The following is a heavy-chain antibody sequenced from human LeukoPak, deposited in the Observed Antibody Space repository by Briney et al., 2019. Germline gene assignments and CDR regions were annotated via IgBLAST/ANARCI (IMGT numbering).Heavy chain of an antibody. CDR3: ARVRYYDSSGIDDY. D-gene: IGHD3-22*01. Sequence: QTGGSLRLSCAASGFTFSSYAMHWVRQAPGKGLEWVAVISYDGSNKYYADSVKGRFTISRDNSKNTLYLQMNSLRAEDTAVYCCARVRYYDSSGIDDYWGQGTLVTVSS. CDR1: GFTFSSYA. J-gene: IGHJ4*02. V-gene: IGHV3-30*04. CDR2: ISYDGSNK.